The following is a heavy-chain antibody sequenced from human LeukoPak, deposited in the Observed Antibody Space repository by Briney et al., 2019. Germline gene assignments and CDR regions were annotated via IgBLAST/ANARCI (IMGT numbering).Heavy chain of an antibody. Sequence: GASVTVSCKASGGTFSSYAISWVRQAPGQGLEWMGGIIPIFGTANYAQKFQGRVTITADESTSTAYMELSSLRSEDTAVYYCARGVRDGYCSGGSCSVAFDIWGQGTMVTVSS. D-gene: IGHD2-15*01. CDR1: GGTFSSYA. V-gene: IGHV1-69*13. J-gene: IGHJ3*02. CDR3: ARGVRDGYCSGGSCSVAFDI. CDR2: IIPIFGTA.